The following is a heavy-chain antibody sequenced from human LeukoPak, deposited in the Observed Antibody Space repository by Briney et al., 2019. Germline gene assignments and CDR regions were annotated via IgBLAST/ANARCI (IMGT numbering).Heavy chain of an antibody. CDR3: ARGSVLGYYFES. J-gene: IGHJ4*02. V-gene: IGHV3-48*03. CDR1: GFTFSNHG. Sequence: PGGSLRLPCVTSGFTFSNHGMNWVRQAPGKGLEWVAFIPDGGSRRYYADSVKGRFTVSRDNAKNSLYLQMNSLRVEDTALYYCARGSVLGYYFESWGPGTLVTVSP. D-gene: IGHD3-10*02. CDR2: IPDGGSRR.